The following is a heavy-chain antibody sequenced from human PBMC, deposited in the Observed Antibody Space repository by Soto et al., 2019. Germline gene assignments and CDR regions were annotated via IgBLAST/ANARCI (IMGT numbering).Heavy chain of an antibody. CDR2: INGGNGNT. V-gene: IGHV1-3*01. D-gene: IGHD1-26*01. CDR1: GYSFSGYA. Sequence: QVQLVQSGAEVKKPGASVKVSCKASGYSFSGYAIHWVRQAPGQRLEWMGWINGGNGNTKYSQKFQCRVTITRDTSATTALMELSSLRSEDTAMYYCARESGSYPEYYFDSWGQGTPVTVSS. J-gene: IGHJ4*02. CDR3: ARESGSYPEYYFDS.